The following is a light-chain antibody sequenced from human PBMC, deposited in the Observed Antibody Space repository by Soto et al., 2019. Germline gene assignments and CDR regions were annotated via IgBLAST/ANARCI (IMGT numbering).Light chain of an antibody. CDR2: DVV. Sequence: QSVLTQPASVSGSPGQSITISCAGTSSDIGAYNYVSWYQHLPGKAPKLIIYDVVTLPSGISTRFSASKSGNTASLTISGLQAEDEADYYCSSYTTRNTEVFGTGTKVTVL. J-gene: IGLJ1*01. CDR1: SSDIGAYNY. CDR3: SSYTTRNTEV. V-gene: IGLV2-14*03.